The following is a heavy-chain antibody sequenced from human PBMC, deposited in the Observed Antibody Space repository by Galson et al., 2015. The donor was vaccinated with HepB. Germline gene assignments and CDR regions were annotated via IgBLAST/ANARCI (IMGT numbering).Heavy chain of an antibody. V-gene: IGHV3-30*18. J-gene: IGHJ3*02. D-gene: IGHD4-17*01. Sequence: SLRLSCAASGFTFSSYGIHWVRQAPGKGLEWVALMSKDGSEKYYADSVRGRFAISRDNSKSTLYRFTVSDNSKTTVYLQMNSLRPEDTAVYYCAKDGGTDRFGDYVGALDIWGQGTMVTISS. CDR2: MSKDGSEK. CDR1: GFTFSSYG. CDR3: AKDGGTDRFGDYVGALDI.